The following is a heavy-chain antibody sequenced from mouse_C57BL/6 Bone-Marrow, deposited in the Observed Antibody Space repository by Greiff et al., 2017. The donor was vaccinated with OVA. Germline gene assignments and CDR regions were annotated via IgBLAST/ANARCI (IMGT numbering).Heavy chain of an antibody. Sequence: EVQVVESGGGLVKPGGSLKLSCAASGFTFSDYGMHWVRQAPEKGLEWVAYISSGSSTIYYADTVKGRFTISRDNAKNTLFLQMTSLRSEDTAMYYCARSLLPYAMDYWGQGTSVTVSS. CDR2: ISSGSSTI. J-gene: IGHJ4*01. V-gene: IGHV5-17*01. CDR1: GFTFSDYG. CDR3: ARSLLPYAMDY. D-gene: IGHD2-10*01.